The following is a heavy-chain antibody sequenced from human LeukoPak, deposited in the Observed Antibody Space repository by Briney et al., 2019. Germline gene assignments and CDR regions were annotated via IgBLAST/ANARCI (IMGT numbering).Heavy chain of an antibody. D-gene: IGHD2-2*01. V-gene: IGHV3-23*01. Sequence: RPGGSLRLSCAASGFTFSDYAMNWVRQAPGRGLEWVAHAAGRGGATYYADSVKGRFTISRDNSKNTLYLQMNSLRAEDTAVYYCAKVSCSSTGCYYHYYYYMDVWGKGTTVTVSS. CDR2: AAGRGGAT. CDR1: GFTFSDYA. CDR3: AKVSCSSTGCYYHYYYYMDV. J-gene: IGHJ6*03.